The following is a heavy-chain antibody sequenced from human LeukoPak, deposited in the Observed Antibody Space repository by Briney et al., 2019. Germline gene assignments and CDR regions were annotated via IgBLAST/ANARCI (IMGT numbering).Heavy chain of an antibody. CDR3: ARGPLDYSNYAMRRPLDGDYYYYGMDV. V-gene: IGHV3-33*01. Sequence: GGSLRLSCAASGFTFSSYGMHWVRQAPGKGLEWVAVIWYDGSNKYYADSVKGRFTISRDNSKNTLYLQMNSLRAEDTAVYYCARGPLDYSNYAMRRPLDGDYYYYGMDVWGQGTTVTVSS. CDR2: IWYDGSNK. J-gene: IGHJ6*02. CDR1: GFTFSSYG. D-gene: IGHD4-11*01.